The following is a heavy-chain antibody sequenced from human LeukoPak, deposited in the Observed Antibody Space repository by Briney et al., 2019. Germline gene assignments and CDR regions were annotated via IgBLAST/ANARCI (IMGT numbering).Heavy chain of an antibody. V-gene: IGHV3-66*01. CDR1: GFTFSSYA. CDR2: IYSGGST. D-gene: IGHD3-10*01. Sequence: PGGSLRLSCAASGFTFSSYAMSWVRQAPGKGLEWVSVIYSGGSTYYADSVKGRFTISRDNSKNKLYLQMNSLRAEDTAVYYCARDATYYYGSGSYPWGQGTLVTVSS. CDR3: ARDATYYYGSGSYP. J-gene: IGHJ4*02.